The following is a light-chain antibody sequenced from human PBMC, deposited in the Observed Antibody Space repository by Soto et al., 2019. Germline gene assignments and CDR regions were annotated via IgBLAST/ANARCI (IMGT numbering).Light chain of an antibody. CDR3: AVWDDNLNGVV. Sequence: QSVLTQPPSVSEVPRQRVTISCSGSSSNVGNNAVNWYQQLPGKAPKLLIYYDDLLPSGVSARFSGSKSGTSASLAISGLQSEDEADYYCAVWDDNLNGVVFGGGTKLTVL. CDR1: SSNVGNNA. CDR2: YDD. J-gene: IGLJ2*01. V-gene: IGLV1-36*01.